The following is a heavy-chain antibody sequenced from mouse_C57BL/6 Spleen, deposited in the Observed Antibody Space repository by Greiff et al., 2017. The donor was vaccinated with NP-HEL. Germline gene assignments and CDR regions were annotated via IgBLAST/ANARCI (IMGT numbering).Heavy chain of an antibody. CDR2: IYPRDGST. Sequence: LQESDAELVKPGASVKISCKVSGYTFTDHTIHWMKQRPEQGLEWIGYIYPRDGSTKYNEKFKGKATLTADKSSSTAYMQLNSLTSEDSAVYFCARMIPYYYGRGYFDGWGTGTTVTVSS. V-gene: IGHV1-78*01. D-gene: IGHD1-1*01. CDR1: GYTFTDHT. J-gene: IGHJ1*03. CDR3: ARMIPYYYGRGYFDG.